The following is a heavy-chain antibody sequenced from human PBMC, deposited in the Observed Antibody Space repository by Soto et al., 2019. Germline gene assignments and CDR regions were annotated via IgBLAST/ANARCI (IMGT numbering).Heavy chain of an antibody. CDR2: ISGSGGST. Sequence: HPGGSLRLSCAASGFTFRSYAMSWVRQAPGKGLEWVSAISGSGGSTYYADSAKGRFTISRDNSKNTLYLQMNSLRAEDTAVYYCAKDRGIAVAGTGDYWGQGTLVTVSS. D-gene: IGHD6-19*01. J-gene: IGHJ4*02. CDR1: GFTFRSYA. V-gene: IGHV3-23*01. CDR3: AKDRGIAVAGTGDY.